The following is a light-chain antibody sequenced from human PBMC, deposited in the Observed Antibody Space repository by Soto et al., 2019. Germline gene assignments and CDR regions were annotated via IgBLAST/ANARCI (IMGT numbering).Light chain of an antibody. J-gene: IGLJ2*01. Sequence: QSVLTQPPSVSGAPGQRVTISCTGSSSNIGAGYDVHWYQQLPGTAPKLLIYGNINRPSGVPDRFSGSKSGTSASLAITGLPAEAEAAYFCPSYARSPSDPRVFGGGTKLTVL. V-gene: IGLV1-40*01. CDR3: PSYARSPSDPRV. CDR1: SSNIGAGYD. CDR2: GNI.